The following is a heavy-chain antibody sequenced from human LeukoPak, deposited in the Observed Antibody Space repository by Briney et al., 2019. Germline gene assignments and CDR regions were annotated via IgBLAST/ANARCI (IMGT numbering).Heavy chain of an antibody. CDR1: GGTFSNYP. D-gene: IGHD6-13*01. Sequence: SVKVSCKASGGTFSNYPISWVRQAPGQGLEWMGGITPLFGRPNYAQKFQGRVTITADESTSTAYMELSSLRSEDTAVYYCARAGPLAAAGYWGQGTLVTVSS. V-gene: IGHV1-69*13. CDR3: ARAGPLAAAGY. CDR2: ITPLFGRP. J-gene: IGHJ4*02.